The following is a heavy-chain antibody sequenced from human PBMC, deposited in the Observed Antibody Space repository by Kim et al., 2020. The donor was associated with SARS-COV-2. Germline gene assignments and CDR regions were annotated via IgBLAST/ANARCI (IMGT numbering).Heavy chain of an antibody. Sequence: GGSLRLSCAASGFTFSSYSMNWVRQAPGKGLEWVSSISSSSSYIYYADSVKGRFTISRDNAKNSLYLQMNSLRAEDTAVYYCARTDTAIVIVQSYYYGMGVWGQGTTVSVTS. D-gene: IGHD5-18*01. CDR3: ARTDTAIVIVQSYYYGMGV. CDR2: ISSSSSYI. CDR1: GFTFSSYS. J-gene: IGHJ6*02. V-gene: IGHV3-21*01.